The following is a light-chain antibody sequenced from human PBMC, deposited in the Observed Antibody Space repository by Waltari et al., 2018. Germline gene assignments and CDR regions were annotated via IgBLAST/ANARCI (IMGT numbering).Light chain of an antibody. J-gene: IGLJ1*01. CDR3: CSYAGSSTSV. V-gene: IGLV2-23*02. Sequence: QSALTQPASVSGSPGQSITIPCTGTSRDVGSYNLVSWYQQHPGKAPKLMIYEVSKRPSGVSNRFSGSKSGNTASLTISGLQAEDEADYYCCSYAGSSTSVFGTGTKVTVL. CDR2: EVS. CDR1: SRDVGSYNL.